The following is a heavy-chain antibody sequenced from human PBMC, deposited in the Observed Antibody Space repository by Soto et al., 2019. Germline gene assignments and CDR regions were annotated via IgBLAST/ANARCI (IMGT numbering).Heavy chain of an antibody. Sequence: QVQVVQSGDEVKKPGASVKVSCKASGYTFTNYGFSWVRQAPGQGLEWMGWISGYNGNTKYAEKCQARVTKTTATSTSTAHLELRSLRSDATAVYYCAREGQAPYYYDGMDVWGQGTAVTVSS. CDR1: GYTFTNYG. CDR3: AREGQAPYYYDGMDV. V-gene: IGHV1-18*01. CDR2: ISGYNGNT. J-gene: IGHJ6*02.